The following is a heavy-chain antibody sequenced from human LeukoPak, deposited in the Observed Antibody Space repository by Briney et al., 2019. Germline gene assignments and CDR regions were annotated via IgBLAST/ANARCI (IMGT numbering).Heavy chain of an antibody. J-gene: IGHJ4*02. V-gene: IGHV3-23*01. D-gene: IGHD1-20*01. CDR2: ISGSGGST. CDR3: ARDPYNWKLGGKYYFDY. CDR1: GFTFSSYA. Sequence: PAGGSLRLSCAASGFTFSSYAMTWVRQAPGKGLEWVSTISGSGGSTYYADSVKGRFTISRDNSKNTLFLQMNSLRAEDTAVYYCARDPYNWKLGGKYYFDYWGQGTLVTVSS.